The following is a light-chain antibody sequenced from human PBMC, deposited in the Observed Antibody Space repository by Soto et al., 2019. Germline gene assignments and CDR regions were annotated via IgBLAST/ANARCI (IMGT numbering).Light chain of an antibody. J-gene: IGKJ2*01. CDR1: QKVNDW. CDR2: KAS. Sequence: DIQMTQSPSTLSASVGDRVTITCRATQKVNDWLAWYQQKPGKAPKLLIYKASSLEGGVPSRFSGSGSETEFLLTISSLQPDDFANYYCLQYKTYPYTFGQGTKLEIK. CDR3: LQYKTYPYT. V-gene: IGKV1-5*03.